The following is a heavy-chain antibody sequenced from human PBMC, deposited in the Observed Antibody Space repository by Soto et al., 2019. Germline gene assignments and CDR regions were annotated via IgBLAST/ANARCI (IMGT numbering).Heavy chain of an antibody. CDR1: GDSVSSNSAA. D-gene: IGHD6-19*01. Sequence: PSQTLSLTCAISGDSVSSNSAAWNWIRQSPSRGLEWLGRTYYRTKWYNDYAVSVKSRITINPDTSKNKFSLQLNSVTPEDTAVYYCARARYSSGGYYNGMDVWGQGTTVTVSS. V-gene: IGHV6-1*01. J-gene: IGHJ6*02. CDR3: ARARYSSGGYYNGMDV. CDR2: TYYRTKWYN.